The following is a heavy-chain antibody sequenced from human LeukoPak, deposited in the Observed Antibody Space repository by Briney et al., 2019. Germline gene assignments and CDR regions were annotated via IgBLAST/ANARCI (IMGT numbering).Heavy chain of an antibody. D-gene: IGHD6-6*01. Sequence: PGGSLRLSCAASGFTFDDYAMHWVRQAPGKGLEWVSGISWNSGSIGYADSVKGRFTISRDNAKNSLYLQMNSLRAEDTALYYCAKSIAARLRAFGIWGQGTMVTVSS. CDR1: GFTFDDYA. J-gene: IGHJ3*02. CDR3: AKSIAARLRAFGI. V-gene: IGHV3-9*01. CDR2: ISWNSGSI.